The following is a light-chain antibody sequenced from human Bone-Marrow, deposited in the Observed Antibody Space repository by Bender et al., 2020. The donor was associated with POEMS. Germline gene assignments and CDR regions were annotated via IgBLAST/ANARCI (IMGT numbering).Light chain of an antibody. CDR1: SSDVGAYNF. J-gene: IGLJ1*01. V-gene: IGLV2-14*01. Sequence: QSALTQPPSASGSLGQSVTISCTGTSSDVGAYNFVSWYQQHPGKAPKLMIYDVNDRPSGVSDRFSGSKSVNTASLTISGLQAEDEADYYCCSYTTSTTYVFGSGTKVTVL. CDR2: DVN. CDR3: CSYTTSTTYV.